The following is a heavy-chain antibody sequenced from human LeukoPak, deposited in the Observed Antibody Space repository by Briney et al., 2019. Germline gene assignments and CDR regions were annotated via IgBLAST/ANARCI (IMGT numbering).Heavy chain of an antibody. J-gene: IGHJ4*02. CDR2: IYYSGSA. CDR3: ARGSDFFDY. V-gene: IGHV4-31*11. Sequence: PSETLSLTCAVSGGSISSADFYWSWIRQHPGKGLEWIGFIYYSGSASYNPSLKSRVSISIYSSKNQFSLTLNSVTAADTAVYYCARGSDFFDYWGQGTLVTVSS. CDR1: GGSISSADFY.